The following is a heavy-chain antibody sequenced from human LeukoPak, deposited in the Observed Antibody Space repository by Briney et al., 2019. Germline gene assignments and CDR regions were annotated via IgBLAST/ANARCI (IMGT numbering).Heavy chain of an antibody. Sequence: ASVNVSCKASVYTFPSYDIYWVRQATRQGRAWMGWMNPNSGNTGYAQKFQGRVTITRNTYISTAYMELSSLRSEDTAVYDCARAAYGGYAFDYWGQGTLVTVSS. D-gene: IGHD4-17*01. CDR3: ARAAYGGYAFDY. CDR2: MNPNSGNT. J-gene: IGHJ4*02. V-gene: IGHV1-8*03. CDR1: VYTFPSYD.